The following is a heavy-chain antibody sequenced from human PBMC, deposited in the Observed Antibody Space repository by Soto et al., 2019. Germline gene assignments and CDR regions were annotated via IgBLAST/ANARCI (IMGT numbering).Heavy chain of an antibody. CDR1: GYTFTSYD. CDR2: MNRNSGNT. CDR3: ARALEWPQRGYYFDY. J-gene: IGHJ4*02. D-gene: IGHD3-3*01. Sequence: ASVKVSRKASGYTFTSYDINWVRQATGQGLEWMGWMNRNSGNTGYAQKFQGRVTMTRNTSVSTAYMELSSLRSEDTAVYYCARALEWPQRGYYFDYWGQGTLVTVSS. V-gene: IGHV1-8*02.